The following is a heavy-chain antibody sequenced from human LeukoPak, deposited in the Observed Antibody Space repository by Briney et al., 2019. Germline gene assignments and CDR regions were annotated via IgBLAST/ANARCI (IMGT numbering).Heavy chain of an antibody. J-gene: IGHJ4*02. D-gene: IGHD3-10*01. CDR1: GYNFINYD. Sequence: ASVKVSCKASGYNFINYDINWVRQATGQGLEWMGWMNPNSGNTGYAQKFQGRVTMTRNTSISTAYMELSSLRSEDTAVYYCARGSTMVRGSAGYWGQGTLVTVSS. CDR3: ARGSTMVRGSAGY. CDR2: MNPNSGNT. V-gene: IGHV1-8*01.